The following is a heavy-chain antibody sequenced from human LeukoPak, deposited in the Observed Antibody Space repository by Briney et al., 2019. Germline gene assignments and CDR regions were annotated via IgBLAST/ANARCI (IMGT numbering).Heavy chain of an antibody. CDR2: IKQDGSLK. D-gene: IGHD3-10*01. Sequence: GGSLRLSCAASGFAFSSYWMSWVRQAPGKGLEWVANIKQDGSLKYYADSVKGRFTISRDNAKNSVYVQMNSLGAEDTAVYYCTLGRGWYFDLWGRGTLVTVSS. CDR3: TLGRGWYFDL. V-gene: IGHV3-7*03. CDR1: GFAFSSYW. J-gene: IGHJ2*01.